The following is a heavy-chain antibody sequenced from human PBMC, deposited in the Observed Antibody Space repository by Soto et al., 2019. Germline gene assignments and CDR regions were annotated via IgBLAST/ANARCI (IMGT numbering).Heavy chain of an antibody. D-gene: IGHD3-22*01. V-gene: IGHV3-66*01. CDR2: IYSGGYT. CDR3: AREAIIVIAAPEYYFDY. Sequence: GGSQRLSYAASGFDVGDTDVSWVRQAPGKGLEWVSVIYSGGYTNYADSVKGRFIVSRDSPKNTLYLQMDSLRAEDTAVYYCAREAIIVIAAPEYYFDYWGQGTLVTVSS. CDR1: GFDVGDTD. J-gene: IGHJ4*02.